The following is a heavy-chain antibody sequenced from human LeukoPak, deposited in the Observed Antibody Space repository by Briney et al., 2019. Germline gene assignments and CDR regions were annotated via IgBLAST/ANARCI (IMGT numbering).Heavy chain of an antibody. J-gene: IGHJ4*02. CDR2: IYYSGST. V-gene: IGHV4-39*07. CDR3: AGDYGDYYFDY. CDR1: GGSISSGDYY. Sequence: PSQTLSLTCTVSGGSISSGDYYWGWIRQPPGKGLEWIGSIYYSGSTSYNPSLKSRVTISVDTSKNQFSLKLSSVTAADTAVYFCAGDYGDYYFDYWGQGTLVTVSS. D-gene: IGHD4-17*01.